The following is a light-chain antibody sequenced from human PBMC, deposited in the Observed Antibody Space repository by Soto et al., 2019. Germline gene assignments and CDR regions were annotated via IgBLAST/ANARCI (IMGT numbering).Light chain of an antibody. CDR2: GVS. CDR3: NSYRSSITPVV. J-gene: IGLJ2*01. Sequence: QSALTQPASVSGSPRQSITISCTGTSSDIGGYNYVSWYQQHPGKAPKLMIYGVSNRPSGVSGRFSGSKSGNTASLTISGLQAEDEADYYCNSYRSSITPVVFGGGTKLTVL. CDR1: SSDIGGYNY. V-gene: IGLV2-14*01.